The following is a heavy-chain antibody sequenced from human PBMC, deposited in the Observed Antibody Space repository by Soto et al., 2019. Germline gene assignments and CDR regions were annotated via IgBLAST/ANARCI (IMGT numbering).Heavy chain of an antibody. CDR3: ARDYLHKAGAYGMDV. V-gene: IGHV1-69*12. CDR1: GGTFSSYA. CDR2: IIPIFGTA. Sequence: QVQLVQSGAEVKKPGSSVKVSCKASGGTFSSYAISWVRQAPGQGLEWMGGIIPIFGTANYAQKFQGRVTITADESTSTAHMERSSLRSEDTAVYYCARDYLHKAGAYGMDVWGQGTTVTVSS. J-gene: IGHJ6*02. D-gene: IGHD6-13*01.